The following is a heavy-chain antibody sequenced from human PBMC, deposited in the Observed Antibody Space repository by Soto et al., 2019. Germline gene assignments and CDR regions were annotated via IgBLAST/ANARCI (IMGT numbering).Heavy chain of an antibody. CDR2: FSGSGGST. V-gene: IGHV3-23*01. D-gene: IGHD3-22*01. Sequence: PGGSLRLSCAVSGFTFSSYGMSWVRQAPGKGLEWVSVFSGSGGSTYYADSVKGRFTISRDNSKNTLYLQMNSLRAEDTAVYYCAKVRSYYDSFDYWGQGTLVTV. CDR3: AKVRSYYDSFDY. J-gene: IGHJ4*02. CDR1: GFTFSSYG.